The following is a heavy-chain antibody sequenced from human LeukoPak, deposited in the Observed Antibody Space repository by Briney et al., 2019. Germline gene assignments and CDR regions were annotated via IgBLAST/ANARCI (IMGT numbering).Heavy chain of an antibody. CDR2: MNPNSGNT. J-gene: IGHJ3*02. CDR1: GYTFTSYD. Sequence: ASVKVSCKASGYTFTSYDINWVRQATGQGLEWMGWMNPNSGNTGYAQKFQGRVTMTRNTSISTAYMELSSLRSEDTAVYYCARRSSSWYRKFAFDSGGQGTMVTVSS. V-gene: IGHV1-8*01. CDR3: ARRSSSWYRKFAFDS. D-gene: IGHD6-13*01.